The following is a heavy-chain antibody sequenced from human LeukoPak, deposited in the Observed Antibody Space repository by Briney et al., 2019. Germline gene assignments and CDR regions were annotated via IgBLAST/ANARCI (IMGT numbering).Heavy chain of an antibody. Sequence: ASVKVSCKASGYTFTSFALHWVRQAPGQRPEWMGWIHAGNGKTKYSQKFQGRVTITRDTSVSTAYMELSSLESDDTAVYYCATSPYHEIRAWGQGTLVTVSS. CDR3: ATSPYHEIRA. CDR1: GYTFTSFA. D-gene: IGHD2-21*01. CDR2: IHAGNGKT. V-gene: IGHV1-3*01. J-gene: IGHJ5*02.